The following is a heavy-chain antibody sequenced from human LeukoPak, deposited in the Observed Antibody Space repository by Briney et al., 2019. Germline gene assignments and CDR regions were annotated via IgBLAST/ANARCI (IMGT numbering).Heavy chain of an antibody. CDR2: ISSSGST. J-gene: IGHJ4*02. D-gene: IGHD5-12*01. CDR1: DGSISSGHYY. V-gene: IGHV4-61*02. Sequence: SKTLSLTCTVSDGSISSGHYYWNWVRQPAGKGLEWIGRISSSGSTTYNPSLKSRVTMSVDTSKNQFSLKLSSVTAADTAVYYCARDGGGSQLEGEIDYWGQGTLVTVSS. CDR3: ARDGGGSQLEGEIDY.